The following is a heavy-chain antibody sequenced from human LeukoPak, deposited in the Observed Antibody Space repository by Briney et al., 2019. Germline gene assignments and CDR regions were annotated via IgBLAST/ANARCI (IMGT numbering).Heavy chain of an antibody. D-gene: IGHD1-1*01. CDR3: ARDPLGTRPGFDY. CDR1: GFTFSSYA. V-gene: IGHV3-30*04. CDR2: ISHDGSNK. J-gene: IGHJ4*02. Sequence: GGSLRLSCAASGFTFSSYAMHWVRQAPGKGLEWVAVISHDGSNKYYADSVKGRFTISRDNSKNTLYLQMNSLRAEDTAVYYCARDPLGTRPGFDYWGQGTLVTVSS.